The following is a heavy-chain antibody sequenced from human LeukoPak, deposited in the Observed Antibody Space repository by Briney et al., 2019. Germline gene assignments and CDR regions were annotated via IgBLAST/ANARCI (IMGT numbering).Heavy chain of an antibody. CDR1: AFTFSSYG. V-gene: IGHV3-33*01. J-gene: IGHJ3*02. Sequence: GGSLRLSCAASAFTFSSYGMHWVRQAPGKGLEWVAVIWYDGSNKYYADSVKGRFTISRDNSKNTLYLQMNSLRAEDTAVYYCASPLGYCSGGSCYSGGAFDIWGQGTMVTVSS. CDR3: ASPLGYCSGGSCYSGGAFDI. D-gene: IGHD2-15*01. CDR2: IWYDGSNK.